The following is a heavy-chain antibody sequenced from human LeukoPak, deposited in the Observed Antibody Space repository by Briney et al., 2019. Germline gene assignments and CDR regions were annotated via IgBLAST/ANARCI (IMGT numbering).Heavy chain of an antibody. CDR3: AKVEGASKASVY. CDR1: GFTFSSYG. D-gene: IGHD1-1*01. V-gene: IGHV3-30*18. CDR2: ISYDGSNK. J-gene: IGHJ4*02. Sequence: GGSLRLSCAASGFTFSSYGMHWVRQAPGKGLEWVAVISYDGSNKYYADSVKGRFTISRDNSKNTLYLQMYSLRAEDTAVYYCAKVEGASKASVYWGQGALVTVSS.